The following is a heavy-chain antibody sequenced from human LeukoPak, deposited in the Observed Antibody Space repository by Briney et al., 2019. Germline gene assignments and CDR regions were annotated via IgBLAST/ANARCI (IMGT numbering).Heavy chain of an antibody. D-gene: IGHD3/OR15-3a*01. CDR1: GYIFSGYY. V-gene: IGHV1-2*02. CDR3: ARVEGAFGLPYY. Sequence: ASVKVSCKASGYIFSGYYLHWVRQAPGQGLEWMGYINPKSGGTNGAQKFQGRVTMTRDTSTSTAYMELSSVRYDDTAVYYCARVEGAFGLPYYWGQGTLVTASS. CDR2: INPKSGGT. J-gene: IGHJ4*02.